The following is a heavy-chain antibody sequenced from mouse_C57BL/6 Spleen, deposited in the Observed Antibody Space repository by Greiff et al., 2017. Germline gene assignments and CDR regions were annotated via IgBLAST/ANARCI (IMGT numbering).Heavy chain of an antibody. D-gene: IGHD1-3*01. J-gene: IGHJ2*01. CDR1: GFTFSSYA. CDR3: ARRVNYYFDY. V-gene: IGHV5-4*01. CDR2: ISDGGSYT. Sequence: EVQGVESGGGLVKPGGSLKLSCAASGFTFSSYAMSWVRQTPEKRLEWVATISDGGSYTYYPDNVKGRFTISRDNAKNNLYLQMSHLKSEDTAMYYCARRVNYYFDYWGQGTTLTVSS.